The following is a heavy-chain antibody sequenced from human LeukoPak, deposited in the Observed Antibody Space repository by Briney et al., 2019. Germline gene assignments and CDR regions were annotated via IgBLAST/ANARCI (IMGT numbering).Heavy chain of an antibody. CDR1: GFPLSIYA. Sequence: GSLSLSCAASGFPLSIYAMSWGRPAPGTGLGRVSAISGRGGSTYYTDSVKGRFTIPRDNSKNTLYLQLDTLRADDTAVYNCAKESRFGLNWFDPWRQGTLVTVSS. CDR2: ISGRGGST. V-gene: IGHV3-23*01. D-gene: IGHD3-10*01. J-gene: IGHJ5*02. CDR3: AKESRFGLNWFDP.